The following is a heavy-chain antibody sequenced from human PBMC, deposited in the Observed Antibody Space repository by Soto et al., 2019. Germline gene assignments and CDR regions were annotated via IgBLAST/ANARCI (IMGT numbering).Heavy chain of an antibody. D-gene: IGHD2-2*01. CDR2: INPSGGST. Sequence: QVQLVQSGTEVKKPGASVKVSCKASGYTFTSYYMHWVRQAPGQGLEWMGIINPSGGSTSYAQKFQGRVTMTRDTSTSTVYMELSSLRSEDTAVYYCARGDIVVVPAASFDPWGQGTLVTVSS. CDR3: ARGDIVVVPAASFDP. CDR1: GYTFTSYY. V-gene: IGHV1-46*03. J-gene: IGHJ5*02.